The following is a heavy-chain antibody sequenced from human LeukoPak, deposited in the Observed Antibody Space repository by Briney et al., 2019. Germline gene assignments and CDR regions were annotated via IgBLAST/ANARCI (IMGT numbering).Heavy chain of an antibody. J-gene: IGHJ4*02. CDR2: IKSKTDGGTI. V-gene: IGHV3-15*01. CDR1: GFTFRNAW. D-gene: IGHD1-1*01. Sequence: PGGSLRLSCAASGFTFRNAWMSWVRQAPGKGLEWVGHIKSKTDGGTIDYTAPVKGRFTISRDDQKNTLYLQMNSLKTEDTAVYYCTTVTIKVYWGQGTLVTVSS. CDR3: TTVTIKVY.